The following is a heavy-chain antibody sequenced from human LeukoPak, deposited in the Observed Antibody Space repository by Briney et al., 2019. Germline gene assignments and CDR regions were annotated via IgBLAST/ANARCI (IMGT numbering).Heavy chain of an antibody. Sequence: SETLSLTCIVSGYSISSGYYWGWIRQPPGKGLEWIGSIYHSGRTFYNPSLKSRVTISVDTSKNQFSLKLTSVTAADTAVYYCARESSLVRWDLQYWAFDIWGQGTMVTVSS. D-gene: IGHD1-26*01. J-gene: IGHJ3*02. CDR3: ARESSLVRWDLQYWAFDI. CDR2: IYHSGRT. V-gene: IGHV4-38-2*02. CDR1: GYSISSGYY.